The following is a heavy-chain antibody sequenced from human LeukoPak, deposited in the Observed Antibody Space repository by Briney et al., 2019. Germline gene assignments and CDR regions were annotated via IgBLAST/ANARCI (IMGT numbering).Heavy chain of an antibody. J-gene: IGHJ4*02. V-gene: IGHV3-33*03. CDR1: GFTFSHFD. CDR3: AKDAQRGFDYSNSLQY. D-gene: IGHD4-11*01. Sequence: PGGSLRLSCAASGFTFSHFDMHWPRQAPGKGLEWVAVIWSYGTNEYYADSVKGRFSISRDNAKNTVSLQMNSLSVEDTAVYLCAKDAQRGFDYSNSLQYWGQGTLVTVSS. CDR2: IWSYGTNE.